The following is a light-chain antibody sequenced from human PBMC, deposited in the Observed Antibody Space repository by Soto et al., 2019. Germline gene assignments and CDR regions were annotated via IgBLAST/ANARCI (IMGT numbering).Light chain of an antibody. V-gene: IGKV3-11*01. Sequence: EIVLRQSPATLSLSPGERATLSCRASQSVSSYLAWYQQKPGQAPRLLIYDASNRATGIPARFSGSGSGTDFTITISSLEPEDFAVYYCQQYGSSGTFGQGTKVDI. J-gene: IGKJ1*01. CDR1: QSVSSY. CDR3: QQYGSSGT. CDR2: DAS.